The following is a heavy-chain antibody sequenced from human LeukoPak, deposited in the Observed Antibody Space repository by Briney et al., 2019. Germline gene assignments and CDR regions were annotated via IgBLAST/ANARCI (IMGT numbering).Heavy chain of an antibody. V-gene: IGHV4-31*03. D-gene: IGHD3-22*01. CDR1: GGSISSGGYY. CDR2: IYYSGST. CDR3: ASSSYDSSGYYPLDY. Sequence: PSETLSLTCTVSGGSISSGGYYWSWIRQHPGTGLEWIGYIYYSGSTYYNPSLKSRVTISVDTSKNQFSLKLSSVTAADTAVYYCASSSYDSSGYYPLDYWGQGTLVTVSS. J-gene: IGHJ4*02.